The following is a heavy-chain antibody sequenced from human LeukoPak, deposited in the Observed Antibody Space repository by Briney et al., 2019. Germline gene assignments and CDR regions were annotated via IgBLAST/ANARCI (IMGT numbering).Heavy chain of an antibody. CDR2: IIPIFGTA. V-gene: IGHV1-69*05. CDR3: ASGGQQLTQYADY. Sequence: ASVKVSCKASGGTFSSYAISWVRQAPGQGLEWMGGIIPIFGTANYAQKFQGRVTITTDESTSTAYMELSSLRSEDTAVYYCASGGQQLTQYADYWGQGTLVTVSS. CDR1: GGTFSSYA. D-gene: IGHD6-13*01. J-gene: IGHJ4*02.